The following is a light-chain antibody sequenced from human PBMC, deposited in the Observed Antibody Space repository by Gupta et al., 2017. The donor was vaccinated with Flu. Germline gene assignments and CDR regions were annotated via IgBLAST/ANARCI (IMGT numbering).Light chain of an antibody. Sequence: SYELIQSPSVSVSPGQTASITCSGDKLGDTSVCWYQQKADQSPVMVIYQDNKRPSGIPERFSGSSSGKTATLTIDGTQPMDEAYYYCQAWDSTTVVFGGGTKLAVL. CDR2: QDN. CDR1: KLGDTS. CDR3: QAWDSTTVV. J-gene: IGLJ2*01. V-gene: IGLV3-1*01.